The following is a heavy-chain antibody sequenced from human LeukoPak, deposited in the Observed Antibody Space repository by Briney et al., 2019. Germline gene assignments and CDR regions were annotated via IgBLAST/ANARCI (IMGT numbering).Heavy chain of an antibody. D-gene: IGHD2-2*02. CDR1: GYSFTSYW. CDR2: IYPGDFDT. Sequence: PGESLKISCKGSGYSFTSYWIGWVRQMPGKGLEWMGIIYPGDFDTRYSPSFQGQVTISADRSISTAYLQWSSLKASDTAMYYCARFLVVPAAIRSPHWFDPWGQGTLVTVSS. V-gene: IGHV5-51*01. J-gene: IGHJ5*02. CDR3: ARFLVVPAAIRSPHWFDP.